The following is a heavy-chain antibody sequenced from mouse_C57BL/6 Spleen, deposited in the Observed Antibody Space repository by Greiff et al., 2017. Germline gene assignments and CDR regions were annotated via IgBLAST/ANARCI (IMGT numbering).Heavy chain of an antibody. CDR1: GYTFTSYW. Sequence: VQLKQSGTVLARPGASVKMSCKTSGYTFTSYWMHWVKQRPGQGLEWIGAIYPGNSDTSYNQKFKGKAKLTAVTSDSTAYMELSSLTNEDSAVYYCTRESDYGRGYFDVWGTGTTVTVSS. CDR3: TRESDYGRGYFDV. J-gene: IGHJ1*03. CDR2: IYPGNSDT. V-gene: IGHV1-5*01. D-gene: IGHD1-1*01.